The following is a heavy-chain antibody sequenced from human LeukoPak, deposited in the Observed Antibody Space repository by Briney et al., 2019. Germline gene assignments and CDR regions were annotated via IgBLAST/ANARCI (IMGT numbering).Heavy chain of an antibody. V-gene: IGHV3-23*01. CDR3: AKERNPTEYYDFWSGYLNY. CDR2: ISGSGGST. CDR1: GFTFSSYA. Sequence: VGSLRLSCAASGFTFSSYAMSWVRQAPGKGLEWVSAISGSGGSTYYADSVKGRFTISRDNSKNTLYLQMNSLRAEDTAVYYCAKERNPTEYYDFWSGYLNYWGQGTLVTVSS. D-gene: IGHD3-3*01. J-gene: IGHJ4*02.